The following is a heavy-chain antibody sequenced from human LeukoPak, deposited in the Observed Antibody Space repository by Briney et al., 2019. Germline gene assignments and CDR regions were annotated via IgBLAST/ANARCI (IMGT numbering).Heavy chain of an antibody. CDR3: ARHERSMGLEWLSTTHTFDY. D-gene: IGHD3-3*01. V-gene: IGHV4-34*01. CDR2: IDHSGST. Sequence: SETLSLTCAVYGGSFSAYYWSWIRQPPGKGLEWIGEIDHSGSTNYSPSLKSRVTISVDTSKNQFSLKLSSVTAADTAVYYCARHERSMGLEWLSTTHTFDYWGQGTLVTVSS. J-gene: IGHJ4*02. CDR1: GGSFSAYY.